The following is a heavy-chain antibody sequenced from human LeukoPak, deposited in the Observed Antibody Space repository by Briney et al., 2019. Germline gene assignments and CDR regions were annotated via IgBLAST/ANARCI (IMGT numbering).Heavy chain of an antibody. V-gene: IGHV4-59*01. CDR3: AITYSSIYYMDV. D-gene: IGHD6-13*01. J-gene: IGHJ6*03. Sequence: PSETLSLTCTVSGGSISSYYWSWIRQPPGKGLEWIGYIYYSGSTNYNPSLKSRVTISVDTSKNQFSLKLSSVTAADTAVYYCAITYSSIYYMDVWGKGTTVTVSS. CDR1: GGSISSYY. CDR2: IYYSGST.